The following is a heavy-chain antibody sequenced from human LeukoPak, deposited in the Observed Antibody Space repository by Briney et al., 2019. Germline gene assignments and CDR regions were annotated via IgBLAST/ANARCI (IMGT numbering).Heavy chain of an antibody. CDR3: ARVGVYDSSGYYVGDDY. D-gene: IGHD3-22*01. CDR1: GYTFTGYY. Sequence: ASVKVSCKTSGYTFTGYYMHWVRQAPGQGLEWMGRINPNSGGTNYAQKFQGRVTMTRDTSIRTAYMELSRLRSDDTAVYYCARVGVYDSSGYYVGDDYWGQGTLVTVSS. V-gene: IGHV1-2*06. CDR2: INPNSGGT. J-gene: IGHJ4*02.